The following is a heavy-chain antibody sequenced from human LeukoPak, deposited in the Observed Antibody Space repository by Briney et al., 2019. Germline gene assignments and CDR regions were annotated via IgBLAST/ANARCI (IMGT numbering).Heavy chain of an antibody. V-gene: IGHV3-7*03. CDR2: INHNGNVN. Sequence: GGSLRPSCAASGFTFSSYWMNWARQAPGKGLEWVASINHNGNVNYYVDSVKGRFTISRDNAKNSLYLQTSNLRAKDTAVYFCARGGGLDVWGQGATVTVSS. J-gene: IGHJ6*02. CDR1: GFTFSSYW. D-gene: IGHD3-16*01. CDR3: ARGGGLDV.